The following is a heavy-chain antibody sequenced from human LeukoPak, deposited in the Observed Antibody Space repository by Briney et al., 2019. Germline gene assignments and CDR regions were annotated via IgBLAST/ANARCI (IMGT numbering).Heavy chain of an antibody. V-gene: IGHV3-23*01. CDR2: IGGSADSA. CDR3: AKEEEDVGGHYMDV. J-gene: IGHJ6*03. D-gene: IGHD2-15*01. CDR1: GFTFSIYA. Sequence: GGSLRLSCAASGFTFSIYAMNWVRQAPGKGLEWVSVIGGSADSADYADSVKGRFTISRDDSKNTLYLQMISLRSEDTAVYYGAKEEEDVGGHYMDVWGKGTTVTVSS.